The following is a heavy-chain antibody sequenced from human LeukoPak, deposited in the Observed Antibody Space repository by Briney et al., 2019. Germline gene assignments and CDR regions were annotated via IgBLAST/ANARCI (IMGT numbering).Heavy chain of an antibody. CDR2: ISSSSSYI. CDR1: GFTLSSYS. CDR3: ARDPSKGIVVVPAPFDP. V-gene: IGHV3-21*01. Sequence: GGSLRLSCAASGFTLSSYSMNWVRQAPGKGLEWVSSISSSSSYIYYADSVKGRFTISRDNAKNSLYLQMNSLRAEDTAVYYCARDPSKGIVVVPAPFDPWGQGTLVTVSS. J-gene: IGHJ5*02. D-gene: IGHD2-2*01.